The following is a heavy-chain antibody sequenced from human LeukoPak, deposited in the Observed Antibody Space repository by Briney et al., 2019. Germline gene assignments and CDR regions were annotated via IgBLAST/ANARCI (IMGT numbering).Heavy chain of an antibody. CDR3: AKDIDTAMVYYFDY. CDR2: IQYDGSNE. J-gene: IGHJ4*02. D-gene: IGHD5-18*01. V-gene: IGHV3-30*02. CDR1: RFTFSSYG. Sequence: PGGSLRLSCAASRFTFSSYGMHWVRQAPGKGLEWVAYIQYDGSNEQYADSVKGRFSISRDSSKNILYLQMNSLRAEDTAVYYCAKDIDTAMVYYFDYWGQGTLVTVSS.